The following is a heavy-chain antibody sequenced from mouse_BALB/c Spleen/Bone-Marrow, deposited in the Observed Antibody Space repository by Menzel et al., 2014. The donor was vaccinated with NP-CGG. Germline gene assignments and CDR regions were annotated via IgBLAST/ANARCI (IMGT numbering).Heavy chain of an antibody. CDR1: GFNIKDYY. Sequence: EVQLQESGAELVRSGASVKLSCTASGFNIKDYYVHWVKQRPEQGLEWIGWIDPENGDTEYAPKFQGKATMTADTSSNTAYLQLSSQTSEDTAVYYCNAQNYGYGAWFAYWGQGTLVTVSA. CDR2: IDPENGDT. D-gene: IGHD1-2*01. CDR3: NAQNYGYGAWFAY. V-gene: IGHV14-4*02. J-gene: IGHJ3*01.